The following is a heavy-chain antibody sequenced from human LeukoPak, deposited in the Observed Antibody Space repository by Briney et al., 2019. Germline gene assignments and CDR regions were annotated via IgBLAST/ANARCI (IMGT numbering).Heavy chain of an antibody. CDR2: ISSSSSTI. Sequence: GGSLRLSCAASGFTFSSYSMNWVRQAPGKGLEWVSYISSSSSTIYYADSVNGRFTISRDNAKNSLYLQMNSLRAEDTAVYYCAGVYCSGGSCYSGWFDPWGQGTLVTVSS. V-gene: IGHV3-48*04. J-gene: IGHJ5*02. CDR3: AGVYCSGGSCYSGWFDP. D-gene: IGHD2-15*01. CDR1: GFTFSSYS.